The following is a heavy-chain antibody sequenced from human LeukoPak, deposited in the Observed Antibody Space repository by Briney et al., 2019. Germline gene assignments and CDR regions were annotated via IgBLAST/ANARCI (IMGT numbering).Heavy chain of an antibody. CDR3: ARADSSGYDAFDI. J-gene: IGHJ3*02. CDR1: GYTFTSYY. D-gene: IGHD3-22*01. V-gene: IGHV7-4-1*02. Sequence: ASVKVSCKPSGYTFTSYYIHWVRQAPGQGLEWMGWINTNTGNPTYAQGFTGRFVFSLDTSVSTAYLQISSLKAEDTAVYYCARADSSGYDAFDIWGQGTMVTVSS. CDR2: INTNTGNP.